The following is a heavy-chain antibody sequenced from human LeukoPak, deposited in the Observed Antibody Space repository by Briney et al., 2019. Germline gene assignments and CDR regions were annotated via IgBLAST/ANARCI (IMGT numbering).Heavy chain of an antibody. CDR2: INHSGST. CDR1: GGSISSSSYY. V-gene: IGHV4-39*07. Sequence: SETLSLTCTVSGGSISSSSYYWGWIRQPPGKGLEWIGEINHSGSTNYNPSLKSRVTISVDTSTNQFSLKLSSVTAADMAVYYCARHLQRWLQIGAFDIWGQGTMVTVSS. D-gene: IGHD5-24*01. J-gene: IGHJ3*02. CDR3: ARHLQRWLQIGAFDI.